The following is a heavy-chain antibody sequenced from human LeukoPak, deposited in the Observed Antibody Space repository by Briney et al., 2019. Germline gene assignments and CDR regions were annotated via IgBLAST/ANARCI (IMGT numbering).Heavy chain of an antibody. CDR3: ARQRSYLWDAFDI. D-gene: IGHD2-21*01. CDR2: ISYSGIT. J-gene: IGHJ3*02. CDR1: GGSISSYY. V-gene: IGHV4-59*08. Sequence: SETLSLTCTVSGGSISSYYWSWIRQPPGKGLEWIAYISYSGITDYNPSLKSRVTISVDTSKNPFSLRLTSVTAADTAVYYCARQRSYLWDAFDIWGQGTLVTVSS.